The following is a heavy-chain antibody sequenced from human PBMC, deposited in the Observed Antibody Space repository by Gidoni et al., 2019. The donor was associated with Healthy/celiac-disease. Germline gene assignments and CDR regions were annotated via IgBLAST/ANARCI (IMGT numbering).Heavy chain of an antibody. CDR2: IYYSGST. CDR3: ARPSYYYDSSGYYPD. J-gene: IGHJ4*02. V-gene: IGHV4-59*01. Sequence: QVQLQESGPGLVKPSETLSLTCTVSGRSISSYYWSWIRQPPGKGLEWIGYIYYSGSTNYNPSLKSRVTISVDTSKNQFSLKLSSVTAADTAVYYCARPSYYYDSSGYYPDWGQGTLVTVSS. D-gene: IGHD3-22*01. CDR1: GRSISSYY.